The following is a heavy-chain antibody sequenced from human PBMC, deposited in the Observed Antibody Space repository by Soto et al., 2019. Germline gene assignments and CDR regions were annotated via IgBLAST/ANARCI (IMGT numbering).Heavy chain of an antibody. CDR3: AKGAYDCGKMDS. CDR2: ISWNGGHI. Sequence: EVQLVESGGGLIRPGRSLRLSCSASGFTFHDYAMHWVRQVPGKGLEWVSGISWNGGHIGYVDSVKGRFTISRDNAKKSLCLQMTSLRVEDTALYYCAKGAYDCGKMDSWGQGTLVTVSS. J-gene: IGHJ4*02. D-gene: IGHD3-3*01. V-gene: IGHV3-9*01. CDR1: GFTFHDYA.